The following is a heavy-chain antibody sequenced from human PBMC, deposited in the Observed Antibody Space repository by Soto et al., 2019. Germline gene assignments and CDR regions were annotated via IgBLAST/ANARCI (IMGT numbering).Heavy chain of an antibody. J-gene: IGHJ4*02. CDR1: GFSLTTRGMT. D-gene: IGHD2-2*01. V-gene: IGHV2-5*01. Sequence: CGPTLANPTRPLPLTCTVSGFSLTTRGMTVGWMRQPPGKAPEWLALGYEYSPSLQDRIAVTKDTSENQAVLTMTNMDPVDTATYYCTLRHDSSRGPIYWGQGIMVTGSS. CDR2: GYE. CDR3: TLRHDSSRGPIY.